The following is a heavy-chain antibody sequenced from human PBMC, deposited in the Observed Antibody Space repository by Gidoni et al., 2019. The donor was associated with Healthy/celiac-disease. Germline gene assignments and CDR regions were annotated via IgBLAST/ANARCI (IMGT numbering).Heavy chain of an antibody. D-gene: IGHD3-22*01. CDR1: GFTFSNAW. J-gene: IGHJ4*02. Sequence: SCAASGFTFSNAWMSWVRQAPGKGLEWVGRIKSKTDGGTTDYAAPVKGRFTISRDDSKNTLYLQMNSLKTEDTAVYYCTTSPEDYYDSSGFDYWGQGTLVTVSS. CDR2: IKSKTDGGTT. V-gene: IGHV3-15*01. CDR3: TTSPEDYYDSSGFDY.